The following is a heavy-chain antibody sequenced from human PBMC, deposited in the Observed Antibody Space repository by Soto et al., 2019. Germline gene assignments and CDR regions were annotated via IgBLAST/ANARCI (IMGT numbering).Heavy chain of an antibody. CDR3: AKARTSSSSWPFDY. CDR1: GFTFSDYY. Sequence: PGGSLRLSCAASGFTFSDYYMSWIRQAPGKGLEWASYISSSGAYTKYADSVEGRFTISRDNAKNSLYLQMNSLRADDTAVYYCAKARTSSSSWPFDYWGQGTLVTVSS. J-gene: IGHJ4*02. D-gene: IGHD6-13*01. V-gene: IGHV3-11*05. CDR2: ISSSGAYT.